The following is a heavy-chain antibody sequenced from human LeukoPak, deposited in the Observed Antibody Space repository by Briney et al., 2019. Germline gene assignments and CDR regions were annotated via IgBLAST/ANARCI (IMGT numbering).Heavy chain of an antibody. CDR1: GITFSTYS. J-gene: IGHJ4*02. CDR3: ARDFYGDYALDY. D-gene: IGHD4-17*01. V-gene: IGHV3-21*01. CDR2: ISSSISYI. Sequence: PGGSLRLSCAASGITFSTYSMNWVRQAPGQGLEWVSSISSSISYIYYADSVKGRFTISRDNAKNSLYLQMNSLRAEDAAVYYCARDFYGDYALDYWGQGTLVTVSS.